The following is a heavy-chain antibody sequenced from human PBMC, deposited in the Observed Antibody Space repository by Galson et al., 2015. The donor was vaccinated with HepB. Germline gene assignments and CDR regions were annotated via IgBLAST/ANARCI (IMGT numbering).Heavy chain of an antibody. CDR2: ISSDGSDT. CDR1: GFTFSASG. CDR3: AKGAYRNIVMSGGWFDP. Sequence: SLRLSCAASGFTFSASGLHWVRQAPGRGLEWVAAISSDGSDTDFADSVKGRFTISRDNSKNTLYLQMNSLTDDDTAIYYCAKGAYRNIVMSGGWFDPWGQGTVVTVSS. D-gene: IGHD3-10*02. J-gene: IGHJ5*02. V-gene: IGHV3-30*18.